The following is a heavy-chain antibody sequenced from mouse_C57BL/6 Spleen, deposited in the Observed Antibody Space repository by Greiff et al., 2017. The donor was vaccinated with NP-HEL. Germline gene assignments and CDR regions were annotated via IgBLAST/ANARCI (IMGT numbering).Heavy chain of an antibody. V-gene: IGHV5-9-1*02. CDR2: ISSGGDYI. D-gene: IGHD2-3*01. J-gene: IGHJ2*01. Sequence: DVMLVESGGGLVKPGGSLKLSCAASGFTFSSYAMSWVRQTPEKRLEWVAYISSGGDYIYYADTVKGRFTISRDNARNTLYLQMSSLKSEDTAMYYCTRDLKGYYYFDYWGQGTTLTVSS. CDR3: TRDLKGYYYFDY. CDR1: GFTFSSYA.